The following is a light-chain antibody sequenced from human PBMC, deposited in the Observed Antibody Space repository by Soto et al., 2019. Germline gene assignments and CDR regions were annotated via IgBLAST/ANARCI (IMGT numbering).Light chain of an antibody. Sequence: DMHVTQCPATLSASLGGRVTITCRASQSISSWLAWYQQKPGKAPKLLIYDASSLESGVPSRFSGSASGTELTLTISSLQPPAFPPYHCQQHTSHPLTFGPGTRLEIK. CDR1: QSISSW. J-gene: IGKJ5*01. CDR3: QQHTSHPLT. V-gene: IGKV1-5*01. CDR2: DAS.